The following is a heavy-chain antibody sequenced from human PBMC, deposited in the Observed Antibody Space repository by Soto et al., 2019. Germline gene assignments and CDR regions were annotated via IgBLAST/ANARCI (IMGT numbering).Heavy chain of an antibody. CDR3: ARYYFWSGYTLYYGMDV. J-gene: IGHJ6*02. D-gene: IGHD3-3*01. V-gene: IGHV1-18*04. CDR2: SSDYNGNT. Sequence: QVQLVQSGAEVKKPGASVKVSCKASGYTFSNYGISWVRQAPGQGLEWMGWSSDYNGNTNYAQKLQGRVTMTTDTSTSTAYMELRSLRSDDTAVYYCARYYFWSGYTLYYGMDVWGQGTTVTVSS. CDR1: GYTFSNYG.